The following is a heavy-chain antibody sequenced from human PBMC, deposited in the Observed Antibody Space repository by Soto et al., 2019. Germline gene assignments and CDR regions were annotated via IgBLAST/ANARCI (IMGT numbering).Heavy chain of an antibody. V-gene: IGHV1-18*01. CDR2: ISAHNGNT. CDR1: GYTFSSYG. D-gene: IGHD3-22*01. J-gene: IGHJ5*02. Sequence: QVQLMQSGPEVKKPGASVKVSCKASGYTFSSYGISWVRQAPGQGLEWMGWISAHNGNTEYAQSRQGRVSMITDTSTSTAYMELTSLRAYVTAVYYCARDTRITANAFDPWGQGTLVTVSS. CDR3: ARDTRITANAFDP.